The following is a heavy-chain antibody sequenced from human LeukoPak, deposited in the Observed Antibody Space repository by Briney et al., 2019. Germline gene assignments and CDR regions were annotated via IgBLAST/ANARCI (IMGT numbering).Heavy chain of an antibody. CDR3: ARSSTPMAADC. Sequence: GASVKVSCRASGYTFTSYYMHWVRQAPGQGLEWMGIINPSGTSTSYAQKFQGRVTMTRDTSTSTVYMELSSLRSEDTAVYYCARSSTPMAADCWGQGTLVTVSS. CDR1: GYTFTSYY. J-gene: IGHJ4*02. V-gene: IGHV1-46*01. CDR2: INPSGTST. D-gene: IGHD5-18*01.